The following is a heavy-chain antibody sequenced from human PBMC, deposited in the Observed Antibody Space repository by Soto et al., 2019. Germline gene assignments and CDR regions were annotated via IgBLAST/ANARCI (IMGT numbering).Heavy chain of an antibody. V-gene: IGHV1-18*01. D-gene: IGHD2-21*02. CDR2: ISAYNGNT. J-gene: IGHJ6*02. CDR1: GYTFTSYG. Sequence: ASVKVSCKDSGYTFTSYGISWVRQAPGQGLEWMGWISAYNGNTNYAQKLQGRVTMTTDTSTSTAYMELRSLRSDDTAVYYCARDPSAYCGGDCYSTYYYYGMDVWGQGTTVTVSS. CDR3: ARDPSAYCGGDCYSTYYYYGMDV.